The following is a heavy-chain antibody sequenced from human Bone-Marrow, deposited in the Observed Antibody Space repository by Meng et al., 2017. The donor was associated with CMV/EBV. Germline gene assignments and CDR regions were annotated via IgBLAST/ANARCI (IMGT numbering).Heavy chain of an antibody. V-gene: IGHV3-15*07. Sequence: NAWMNWVRQAPGKGLEWVGSIKSKTDGGTTDYAAPVKGRFTISRDDSKNTLYLQMNSLKTEDTAVYYCTTFLSPGYCSSTSCYDFDYWGQGTLVTVSS. CDR3: TTFLSPGYCSSTSCYDFDY. J-gene: IGHJ4*02. D-gene: IGHD2-2*01. CDR2: IKSKTDGGTT. CDR1: NAW.